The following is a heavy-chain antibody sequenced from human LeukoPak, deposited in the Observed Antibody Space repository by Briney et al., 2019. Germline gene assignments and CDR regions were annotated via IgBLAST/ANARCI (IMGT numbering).Heavy chain of an antibody. D-gene: IGHD4-17*01. CDR3: ASSEGTVTREYYYYGMDV. J-gene: IGHJ6*02. CDR2: INPNSGGT. V-gene: IGHV1-2*02. CDR1: GYTFTGYY. Sequence: ASVKLSCKASGYTFTGYYMHWVRQAPGQGLEWMGWINPNSGGTNYAQKFQGRVTMTRDTSISTAYMELSRLRSDDTAVYYCASSEGTVTREYYYYGMDVWGQGTTVTVSS.